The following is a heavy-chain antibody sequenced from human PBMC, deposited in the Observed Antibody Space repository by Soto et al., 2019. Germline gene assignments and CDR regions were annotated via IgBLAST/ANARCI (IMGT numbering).Heavy chain of an antibody. D-gene: IGHD3-10*01. CDR1: GGSISSGGYY. Sequence: PSETLSLTCTVSGGSISSGGYYWSWIRQHPGKGLEWIGYIYYSGSTYYNPSLKSRVTISVDTSKNQFSLKLSSVTAADTAVYYCARETAMVRGVNWFDPWGQGTLVTVSS. J-gene: IGHJ5*02. CDR3: ARETAMVRGVNWFDP. V-gene: IGHV4-31*03. CDR2: IYYSGST.